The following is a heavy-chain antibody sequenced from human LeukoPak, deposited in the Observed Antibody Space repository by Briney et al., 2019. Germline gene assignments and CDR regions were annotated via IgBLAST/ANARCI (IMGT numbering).Heavy chain of an antibody. CDR1: GFTFDDYG. Sequence: GGSLRLSCAASGFTFDDYGMTWVRQAPGKGLGWVSGINWNGGDTIYADSVKGRFTISRDNAKNSLYLQMNSLRAEDTALYYCASRRLGAINAFDIWGQGTMVTVSS. V-gene: IGHV3-20*04. D-gene: IGHD3-16*01. J-gene: IGHJ3*02. CDR3: ASRRLGAINAFDI. CDR2: INWNGGDT.